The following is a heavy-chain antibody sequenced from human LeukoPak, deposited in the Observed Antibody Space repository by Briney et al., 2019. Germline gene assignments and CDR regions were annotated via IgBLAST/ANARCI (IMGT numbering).Heavy chain of an antibody. Sequence: SVKVSCKASGGTFSSYAISWVRQAPGQGLEWMGGIIPIFGTANYAQKFQGRVTITADESTSTAYMELSSLRSEDTAVYYCAIVVVPAAGYYYSYMDVWGKGTTVTVSS. CDR1: GGTFSSYA. CDR2: IIPIFGTA. J-gene: IGHJ6*03. D-gene: IGHD2-2*01. CDR3: AIVVVPAAGYYYSYMDV. V-gene: IGHV1-69*01.